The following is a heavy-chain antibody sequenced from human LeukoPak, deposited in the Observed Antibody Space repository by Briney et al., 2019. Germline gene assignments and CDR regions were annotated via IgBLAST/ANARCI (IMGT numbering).Heavy chain of an antibody. D-gene: IGHD3-22*01. V-gene: IGHV3-43D*04. CDR3: AKAAYDSSGYYNYYYYMDV. CDR2: ISWDGGST. Sequence: GGSLRLSCAASGFTFDDYAMHWVRQAPGKGLEWVSLISWDGGSTYYADSVKGRFTISRDNSKNTLYLQMNSLRAEDTAVYYCAKAAYDSSGYYNYYYYMDVWGKGTTVTVSS. J-gene: IGHJ6*03. CDR1: GFTFDDYA.